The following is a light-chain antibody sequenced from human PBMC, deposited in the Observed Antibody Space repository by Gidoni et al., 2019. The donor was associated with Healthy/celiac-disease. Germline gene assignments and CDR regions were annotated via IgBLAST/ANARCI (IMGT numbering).Light chain of an antibody. J-gene: IGKJ2*01. CDR3: LQHNSYPYT. CDR1: QGMRND. Sequence: DIQMTQSPSSLSASVGDRVTITCRASQGMRNDLGWYQQKQGKAPKRLIYAASSLQSGVPSRFSGSGSGTEFTLTISSLQPEDFATYYCLQHNSYPYTFGQGTKLEIK. V-gene: IGKV1-17*01. CDR2: AAS.